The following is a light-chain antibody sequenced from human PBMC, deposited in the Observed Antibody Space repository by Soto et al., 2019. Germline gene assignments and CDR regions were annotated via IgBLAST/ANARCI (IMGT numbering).Light chain of an antibody. V-gene: IGKV1-33*01. Sequence: DIQLTQSPPSLSASLGDRVTITCQASQDISVHLNWYQQKVGKAPKLLIYGASTLDTGVPSRFSGGGSGTHFTFTINDLQPEDIATYFCQQYDSVLSVTFGQGTRLDIK. CDR2: GAS. J-gene: IGKJ5*01. CDR3: QQYDSVLSVT. CDR1: QDISVH.